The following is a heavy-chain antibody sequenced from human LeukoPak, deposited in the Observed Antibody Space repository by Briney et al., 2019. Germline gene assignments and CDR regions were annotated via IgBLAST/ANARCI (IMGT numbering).Heavy chain of an antibody. D-gene: IGHD5-24*01. J-gene: IGHJ6*02. CDR2: IYYSGST. CDR3: ARDGYKFYYYYGMDV. CDR1: GGSINNRSYY. Sequence: KASETLSLTCTVSGGSINNRSYYWGWIRRPPGKGLEWIGSIYYSGSTNYNPSLKSRVTISVDTSKNQFSLKLSSVTAADTAAYYCARDGYKFYYYYGMDVWGQGTTVTVSS. V-gene: IGHV4-39*01.